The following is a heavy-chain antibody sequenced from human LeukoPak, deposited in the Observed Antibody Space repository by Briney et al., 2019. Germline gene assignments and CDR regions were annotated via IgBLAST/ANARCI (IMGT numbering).Heavy chain of an antibody. D-gene: IGHD2-15*01. Sequence: GRSLGLSCAASGFTFSSYAMHWVRQAPGKGLEWVAVISYGGSNKYYADSVKGRFTISRDNSKNTLYLQMNSLRAEDTAVYYCAEGRFQHWGQGTLVTVSS. V-gene: IGHV3-30*04. CDR2: ISYGGSNK. CDR1: GFTFSSYA. CDR3: AEGRFQH. J-gene: IGHJ1*01.